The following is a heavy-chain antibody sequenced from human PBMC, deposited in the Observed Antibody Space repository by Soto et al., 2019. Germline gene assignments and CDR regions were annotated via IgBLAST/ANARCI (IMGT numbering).Heavy chain of an antibody. V-gene: IGHV3-33*01. CDR1: GFTFSSYG. J-gene: IGHJ4*02. Sequence: QVQLVESGGGVVQPGRSLRLSCAASGFTFSSYGMHWVRQAPGKGLEWVAVIWYDGSNKYYADSVKGRFTISRDNSKNALYLQMNRLRAEDTAVYYCARGGSTDGLDYWGQGTLVTVSS. CDR3: ARGGSTDGLDY. CDR2: IWYDGSNK. D-gene: IGHD2-15*01.